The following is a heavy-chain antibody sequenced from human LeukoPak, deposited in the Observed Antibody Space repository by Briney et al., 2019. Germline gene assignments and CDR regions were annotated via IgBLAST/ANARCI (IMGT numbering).Heavy chain of an antibody. CDR3: AREDDYSNYADY. V-gene: IGHV3-21*01. Sequence: GGSLRLSCAASGFTFSSYWMSWVRQAPGKGLEWVSSISSSSSYIYYADSVKGRFTISRDNAKNSLYLQMNSLRAEDTAVYYCAREDDYSNYADYWGQGTLVTVSS. J-gene: IGHJ4*02. CDR2: ISSSSSYI. D-gene: IGHD4-11*01. CDR1: GFTFSSYW.